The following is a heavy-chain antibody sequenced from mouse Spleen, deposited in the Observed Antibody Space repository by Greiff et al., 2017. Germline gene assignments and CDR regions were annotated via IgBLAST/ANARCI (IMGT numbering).Heavy chain of an antibody. CDR3: ASDRGYDGSHRGLGFAY. CDR2: IWGGGST. J-gene: IGHJ3*01. V-gene: IGHV2-6*01. Sequence: VQRVESGPGLVAPSQSLSITCTVSGFSLTSYGVDWVRQSPGKGLEWLGVIWGGGSTNYNSALKSRLSISKDNSKSQVFLKMNSLQTDDTAMYYCASDRGYDGSHRGLGFAYWGQGTLVTVSA. CDR1: GFSLTSYG. D-gene: IGHD2-1*01.